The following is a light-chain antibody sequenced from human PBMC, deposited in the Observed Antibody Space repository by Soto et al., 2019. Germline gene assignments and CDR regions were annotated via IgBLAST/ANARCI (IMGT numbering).Light chain of an antibody. CDR2: EVS. CDR1: SSDVGGYNY. V-gene: IGLV2-8*01. CDR3: SSYAGSNYV. Sequence: QSVLTQPPSASGSPGQSVTISCTGTSSDVGGYNYVSWYQQHPGKVPKLMIYEVSKRPSGVPDRFSGSKSGNTASLTVSGLQADDEADYYCSSYAGSNYVFGTGTKVTV. J-gene: IGLJ1*01.